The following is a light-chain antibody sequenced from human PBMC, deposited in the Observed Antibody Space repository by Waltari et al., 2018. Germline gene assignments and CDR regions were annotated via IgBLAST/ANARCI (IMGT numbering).Light chain of an antibody. J-gene: IGKJ4*01. V-gene: IGKV3-11*01. Sequence: YKASQSVTNYLAWYQPKPGQAPRLLSYDTSNRATGIPARFSGSGFGTEFTLTSSSLEPEDFAIYYCQQRRDWPVTFGGGTKVELK. CDR3: QQRRDWPVT. CDR2: DTS. CDR1: QSVTNY.